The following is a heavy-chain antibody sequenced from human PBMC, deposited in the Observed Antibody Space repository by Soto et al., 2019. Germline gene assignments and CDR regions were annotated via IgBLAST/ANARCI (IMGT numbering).Heavy chain of an antibody. CDR2: INPSDGST. V-gene: IGHV1-46*01. J-gene: IGHJ4*02. CDR3: AREDGGGGRRHDF. CDR1: GYTFAMHY. Sequence: QVQLVQSGAEVKKTGASVKISCKTSGYTFAMHYIHWVRQAPGQGLEWMGVINPSDGSTSYVQKFQGRVTMTRDTSATTVFLNMSRLTSHDTAVFYCAREDGGGGRRHDFWGQGTLVTVSS. D-gene: IGHD2-15*01.